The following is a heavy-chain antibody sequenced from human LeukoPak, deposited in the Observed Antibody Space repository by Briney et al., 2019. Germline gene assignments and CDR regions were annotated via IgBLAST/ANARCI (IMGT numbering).Heavy chain of an antibody. V-gene: IGHV4-59*01. CDR3: ARARYCSSTSCRRDAFDI. CDR2: IYYSGST. CDR1: GGSISSYY. J-gene: IGHJ3*02. D-gene: IGHD2-2*01. Sequence: PSETLSFTCTVSGGSISSYYWSWIRQPPGKGLEWMVYIYYSGSTNYNPSLKSRVTISVDTSKNQFSLKLSSVTAADTAVYYCARARYCSSTSCRRDAFDIWGQGTMVTVSS.